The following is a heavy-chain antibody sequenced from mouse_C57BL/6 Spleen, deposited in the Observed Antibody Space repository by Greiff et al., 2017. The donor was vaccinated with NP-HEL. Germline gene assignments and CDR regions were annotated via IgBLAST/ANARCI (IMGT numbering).Heavy chain of an antibody. V-gene: IGHV1-81*01. CDR1: GYTFTSYG. D-gene: IGHD4-1*01. CDR2: IYPRSGNT. Sequence: QVQLQQSGAELARPGASVKLSCKASGYTFTSYGISWVKQRTGQGLEWIGEIYPRSGNTYYNEKFKGKATLTADKSSSTAYMELRSLTSEDSAVYFCARRRLTGDPFDYWGQGTTLTVSS. J-gene: IGHJ2*01. CDR3: ARRRLTGDPFDY.